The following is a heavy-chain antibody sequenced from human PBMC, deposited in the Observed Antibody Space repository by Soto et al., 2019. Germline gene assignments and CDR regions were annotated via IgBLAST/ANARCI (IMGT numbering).Heavy chain of an antibody. J-gene: IGHJ4*02. V-gene: IGHV1-3*05. CDR2: INAGNGNT. CDR1: GYTFTSYA. Sequence: QVQLVQSGAEEKKPGASVKVSCKASGYTFTSYAMHWVRQAPGQRLEWMGWINAGNGNTKYSQKFQGRVTITRDTFASTAYMELSSLRSEDTAVYYCARSIVVVTALDYWGQGTLVPVSS. CDR3: ARSIVVVTALDY. D-gene: IGHD2-21*02.